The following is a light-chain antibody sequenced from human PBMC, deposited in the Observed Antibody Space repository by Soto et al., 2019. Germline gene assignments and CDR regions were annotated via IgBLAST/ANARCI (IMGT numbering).Light chain of an antibody. CDR2: EVS. V-gene: IGLV2-8*01. CDR1: SSDVGGYNY. Sequence: QSALTQPPSASGSPGQSVTISCTGTSSDVGGYNYVSWYQQHPGKAPKLMIYEVSKRPSGVPDRFSVYKSGNTASLTVSGLKAEDEADYYCSSYAGSNNLVFGGGTKLTVL. J-gene: IGLJ2*01. CDR3: SSYAGSNNLV.